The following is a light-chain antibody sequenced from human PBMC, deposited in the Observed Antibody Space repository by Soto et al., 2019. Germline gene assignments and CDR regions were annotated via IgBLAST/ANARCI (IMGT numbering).Light chain of an antibody. CDR2: DAS. Sequence: IVLTQSPASLSLSPCEGGNLSCSASQSVSSYLAWYQQKPGQAPRLLIYDASTMATGFPATFSGSGSGTEFTLTISSLQSEDFAVYYCQQYNNWPLTFGGGTKVDIK. J-gene: IGKJ4*01. CDR1: QSVSSY. CDR3: QQYNNWPLT. V-gene: IGKV3-15*01.